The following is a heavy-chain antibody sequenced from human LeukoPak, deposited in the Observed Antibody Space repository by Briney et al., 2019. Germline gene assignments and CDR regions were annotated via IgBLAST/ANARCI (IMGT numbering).Heavy chain of an antibody. J-gene: IGHJ4*02. CDR1: DGSTNNYY. V-gene: IGHV4-59*08. Sequence: PSETLPLTCTVSDGSTNNYYRSWIRQPPGKGLEWIGFVSYTGSTNYNPSLKSRVSFSVDTSKNQFSLKLSSVTAADTAVFFCARSPEYFYDSSGFGFDLWGQGTLVTVSS. D-gene: IGHD3-22*01. CDR2: VSYTGST. CDR3: ARSPEYFYDSSGFGFDL.